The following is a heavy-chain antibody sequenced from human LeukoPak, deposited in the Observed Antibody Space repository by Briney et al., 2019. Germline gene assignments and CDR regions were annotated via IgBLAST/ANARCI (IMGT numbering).Heavy chain of an antibody. CDR1: GGSISSGDYY. CDR3: ARPAGDPYYFDY. D-gene: IGHD3-10*01. V-gene: IGHV4-30-4*01. Sequence: PSETLSLTCTVSGGSISSGDYYWSWIRQPPGKGLEWIGYIYYSGSTYYNPSLKSRVTISVDTSKNQFSLKLSSVTAADTAVYYCARPAGDPYYFDYWGQGNLVTVSS. J-gene: IGHJ4*02. CDR2: IYYSGST.